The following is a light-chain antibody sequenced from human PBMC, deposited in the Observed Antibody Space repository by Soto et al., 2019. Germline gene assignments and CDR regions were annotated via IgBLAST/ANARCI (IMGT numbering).Light chain of an antibody. CDR3: LQHKSYPRT. CDR1: QSISSW. V-gene: IGKV1-5*01. CDR2: DAS. J-gene: IGKJ1*01. Sequence: DIQMTQSPSTLSASVGDRVTITCRASQSISSWLAWYQQKQGKAPKLLIYDASSLESGVPSRLRGSGSGTEFTLTISSLQTEDFETYYCLQHKSYPRTFGHGTKVDIK.